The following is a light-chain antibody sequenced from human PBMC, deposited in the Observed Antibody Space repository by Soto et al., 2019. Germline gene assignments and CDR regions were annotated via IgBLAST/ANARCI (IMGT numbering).Light chain of an antibody. Sequence: EIVLTQSPATLSLSPGERATLSCRASQSVSTYLAWYQQRPGQAPRLLIYDASYRATDIPPRFSGSRSGTEFTLTINSLQSEDFAVYYCQRYNNWPLTFGGGTKVDIK. V-gene: IGKV3-11*01. CDR1: QSVSTY. CDR2: DAS. J-gene: IGKJ4*01. CDR3: QRYNNWPLT.